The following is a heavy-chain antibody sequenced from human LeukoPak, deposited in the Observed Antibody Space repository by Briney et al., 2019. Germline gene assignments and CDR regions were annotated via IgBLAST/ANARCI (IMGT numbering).Heavy chain of an antibody. CDR1: GDIFDSYS. V-gene: IGHV1-69*05. CDR3: ARVGRSRGSLPNSYYYMDV. Sequence: SVKVSCKASGDIFDSYSISWVRQAPGQGLEWMGGIIPMFGSANYAQTFQDRVTITTDQSTSTAYMELSSLSSEDTAVYYCARVGRSRGSLPNSYYYMDVWGTGTTVTVSS. D-gene: IGHD1-26*01. J-gene: IGHJ6*03. CDR2: IIPMFGSA.